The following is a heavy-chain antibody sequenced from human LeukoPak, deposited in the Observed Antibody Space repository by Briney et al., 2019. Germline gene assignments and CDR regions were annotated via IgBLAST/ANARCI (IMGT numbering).Heavy chain of an antibody. CDR3: ARIMYSYYGMDV. J-gene: IGHJ6*02. Sequence: PGGSLRLSCAASGFTFTSYWMSWVRQAPGRGLEWVANIKQDGSEKYYVDSEKGRFTISRDNAKNSLFLQMNSLRAEDTAVYYCARIMYSYYGMDVWGQGTTVTVSS. CDR2: IKQDGSEK. D-gene: IGHD3-16*01. CDR1: GFTFTSYW. V-gene: IGHV3-7*01.